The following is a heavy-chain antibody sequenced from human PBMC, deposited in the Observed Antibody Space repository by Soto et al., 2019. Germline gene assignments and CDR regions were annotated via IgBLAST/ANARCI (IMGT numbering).Heavy chain of an antibody. Sequence: EVQLLESGGGLVQPGGSLRLSCAASGFTSSSYAMTWVRQAPGKGLEWVSVISGSGGTTKYADSVKGRFTISRDNTKNKLYLQMNSLRAEDTAVYYCAKLQDCGGDCYSRRPFDIWGQGTMVTVSS. J-gene: IGHJ3*02. CDR2: ISGSGGTT. CDR1: GFTSSSYA. V-gene: IGHV3-23*01. D-gene: IGHD2-21*02. CDR3: AKLQDCGGDCYSRRPFDI.